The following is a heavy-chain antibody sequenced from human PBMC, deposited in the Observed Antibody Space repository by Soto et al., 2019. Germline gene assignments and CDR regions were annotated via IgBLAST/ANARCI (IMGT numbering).Heavy chain of an antibody. CDR2: ISGDSGNT. J-gene: IGHJ4*01. Sequence: QVHLVQSGAEVKKPGASVKVSCKASGYMFTKSAMHWVRQAPGQRLEWMGWISGDSGNTKYSPKLQDRVTITRDTSESTAYMELSSLRSEDTALYYCARDGVAAGNINFDYWGQGTLVTVSS. V-gene: IGHV1-3*01. CDR3: ARDGVAAGNINFDY. D-gene: IGHD6-19*01. CDR1: GYMFTKSA.